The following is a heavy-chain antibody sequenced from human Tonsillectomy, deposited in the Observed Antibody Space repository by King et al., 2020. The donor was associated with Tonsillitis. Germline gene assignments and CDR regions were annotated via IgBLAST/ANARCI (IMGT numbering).Heavy chain of an antibody. CDR3: ARDDADSSSDAFDI. V-gene: IGHV3-21*01. CDR1: GFTFSNYN. J-gene: IGHJ3*02. D-gene: IGHD2-15*01. CDR2: ISSSSSYI. Sequence: VQLVESGGGLVKPGGSLRLSCAASGFTFSNYNMNWVRQAPGKGLEWVSSISSSSSYIYYADSLKGRVTISRDNAKNSLYLQMNSLRAEDTAVYYCARDDADSSSDAFDIWGQGTMVTVSS.